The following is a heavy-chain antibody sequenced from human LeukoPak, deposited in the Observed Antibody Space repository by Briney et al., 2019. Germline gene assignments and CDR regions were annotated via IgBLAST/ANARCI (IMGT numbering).Heavy chain of an antibody. J-gene: IGHJ4*02. CDR3: ARRERYCSSISCYGVDY. CDR1: GYSFTSYW. D-gene: IGHD2-2*01. V-gene: IGHV5-51*01. CDR2: IYPSDSDT. Sequence: KRGESLKISCKGSGYSFTSYWIGWVRQMPGKGLEWMGIIYPSDSDTRYSPSFQGQVTISADKSISTAYLQWSSLKASDTAMHYCARRERYCSSISCYGVDYWGQGTLVTVSS.